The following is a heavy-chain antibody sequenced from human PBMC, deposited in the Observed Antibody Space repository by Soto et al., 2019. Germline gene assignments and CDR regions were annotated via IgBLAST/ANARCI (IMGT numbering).Heavy chain of an antibody. J-gene: IGHJ4*02. V-gene: IGHV4-39*02. CDR1: GGSISSSSYY. Sequence: QLQLQESGPGLVKPSETLSLTCTVSGGSISSSSYYWGWIRQPPGKGLVWIGSIYYSGGTFYSPSLRSRVTISVDTSKNQFSLRVSSVTAADTAVYYCAREYSSAPDYWGQGTLVTVSS. CDR2: IYYSGGT. CDR3: AREYSSAPDY. D-gene: IGHD6-25*01.